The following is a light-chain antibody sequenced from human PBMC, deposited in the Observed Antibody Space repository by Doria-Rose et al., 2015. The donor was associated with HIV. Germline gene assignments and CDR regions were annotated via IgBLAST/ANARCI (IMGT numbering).Light chain of an antibody. CDR2: KAS. V-gene: IGKV1-5*03. J-gene: IGKJ2*02. CDR1: QSITRW. CDR3: KQYNSYSPWT. Sequence: TQSPSTLSASVGDSVTITCRASQSITRWLAWYQQKPGKAPKLLIYKASLLESGVTSRFSGSGSGTEFTLTISSLQPDDFATYYCKQYNSYSPWTFGPGTKRDIK.